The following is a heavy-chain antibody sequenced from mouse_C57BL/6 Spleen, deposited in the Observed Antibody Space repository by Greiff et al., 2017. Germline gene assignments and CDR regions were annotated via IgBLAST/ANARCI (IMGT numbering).Heavy chain of an antibody. CDR3: ARNYYGTGNWFAY. CDR2: ISSGSSTI. CDR1: GFTFSDYG. J-gene: IGHJ3*01. Sequence: EVKVEESGGGLVKPGGSLKLSCAASGFTFSDYGMHWVRQAPEKGLEWVAYISSGSSTIYYADTVKGRFTISRDNAKNTLFLQMTSLRSEDTAMYYCARNYYGTGNWFAYWGQGTLVTVSA. D-gene: IGHD1-1*01. V-gene: IGHV5-17*01.